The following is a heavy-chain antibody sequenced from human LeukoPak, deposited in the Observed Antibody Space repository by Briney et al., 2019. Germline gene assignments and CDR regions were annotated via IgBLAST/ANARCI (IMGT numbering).Heavy chain of an antibody. CDR3: ARGPRSSPPRRSPRFDY. CDR1: GGSFSGYY. D-gene: IGHD6-13*01. J-gene: IGHJ4*02. CDR2: INHSGST. V-gene: IGHV4-34*01. Sequence: NSSQTLSLTCAVYGGSFSGYYWSWIRQPPRKGLEWIGEINHSGSTNYNPSPKSRVTISVDTSKNQFSLKLSSVTAADTAVYYCARGPRSSPPRRSPRFDYWGQGTLVTVSS.